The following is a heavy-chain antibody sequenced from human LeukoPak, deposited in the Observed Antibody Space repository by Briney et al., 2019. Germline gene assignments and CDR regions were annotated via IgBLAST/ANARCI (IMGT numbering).Heavy chain of an antibody. CDR2: IYYSGST. CDR1: GGSISSYY. Sequence: SETLSLTCTVSGGSISSYYWSWIRQPPGKGLEWIGYIYYSGSTNYNPFLKSRVTISVDTSKNQFSLKLSSVTAADTAVYYCARVDNWIDYWGQGTLVTVSS. V-gene: IGHV4-59*01. CDR3: ARVDNWIDY. J-gene: IGHJ4*02. D-gene: IGHD1-20*01.